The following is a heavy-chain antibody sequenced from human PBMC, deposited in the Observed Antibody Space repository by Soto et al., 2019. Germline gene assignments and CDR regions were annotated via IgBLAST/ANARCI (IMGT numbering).Heavy chain of an antibody. J-gene: IGHJ3*02. CDR1: GDIVSSNSAA. Sequence: SQTLSLTCAISGDIVSSNSAAWNWIRQSPSRGLEWLGRTYYRSKWYKEYAVSVKSRITINPDTSKNQLCLQRNDVTAEDSGGDYCARTNDAFAIWGQGTMVTVSS. CDR2: TYYRSKWYK. V-gene: IGHV6-1*01. CDR3: ARTNDAFAI.